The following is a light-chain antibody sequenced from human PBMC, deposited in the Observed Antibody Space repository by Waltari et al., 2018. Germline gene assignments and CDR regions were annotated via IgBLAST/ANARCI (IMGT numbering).Light chain of an antibody. CDR1: QSVSSSY. J-gene: IGKJ1*01. V-gene: IGKV3-20*01. CDR3: QQYGSSPRT. Sequence: EIVLPQSPGTLSLSPGESAPLSCRASQSVSSSYLAWYQQKPGQAPRLLIYGASSRATGIPDRFSGSGSGTDFTLTISRLEPEDFAVYYCQQYGSSPRTFGQGTKVEIK. CDR2: GAS.